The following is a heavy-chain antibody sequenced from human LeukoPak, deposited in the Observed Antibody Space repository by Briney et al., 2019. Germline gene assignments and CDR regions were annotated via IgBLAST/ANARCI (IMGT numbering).Heavy chain of an antibody. V-gene: IGHV4-61*02. CDR3: ARCERYCSSTSCQGVLGYYMDV. D-gene: IGHD2-2*01. Sequence: PSETLSLTCTVSGGSISSGSYYWSWIRQPAGKGLEWIGRIYTSGSTNYNPSLKSRVTISVDTSKNQFSLKLSSVTAADTAVYYCARCERYCSSTSCQGVLGYYMDVWGKGTTVTVSS. CDR2: IYTSGST. CDR1: GGSISSGSYY. J-gene: IGHJ6*03.